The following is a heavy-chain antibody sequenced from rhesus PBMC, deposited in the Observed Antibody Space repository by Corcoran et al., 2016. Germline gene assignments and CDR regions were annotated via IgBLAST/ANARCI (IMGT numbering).Heavy chain of an antibody. V-gene: IGHV4-160*01. Sequence: QVQLQESGPGLVKPSETLSLTCAVSGGSLSSNYLRWIRKAPGKGLEWIGRIYGSGGSTDYNPSLKSRVTISTDTSKNQFSLKLSSVTAADTAVYYCARGGGSWDRFDVWGPGVLVTVSS. CDR2: IYGSGGST. CDR1: GGSLSSNY. J-gene: IGHJ5-1*01. D-gene: IGHD6-25*01. CDR3: ARGGGSWDRFDV.